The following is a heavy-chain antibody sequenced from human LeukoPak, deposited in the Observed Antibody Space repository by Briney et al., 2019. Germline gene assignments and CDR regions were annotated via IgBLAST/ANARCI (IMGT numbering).Heavy chain of an antibody. Sequence: ASVKVSCKASRYTFSGTGWYLYWLRQAPGQGLECMGWIHPNNGETAYAQKFEGRVAMTRDTSISTAYMELRRLRPDDTAVYFCARDGPAQMVGLDYWGQGTLVTVSS. CDR3: ARDGPAQMVGLDY. D-gene: IGHD3-10*01. V-gene: IGHV1-2*02. CDR2: IHPNNGET. CDR1: RYTFSGTGWY. J-gene: IGHJ4*02.